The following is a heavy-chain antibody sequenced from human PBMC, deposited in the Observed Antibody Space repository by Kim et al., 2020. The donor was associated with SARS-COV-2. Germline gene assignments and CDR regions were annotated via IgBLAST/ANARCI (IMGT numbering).Heavy chain of an antibody. J-gene: IGHJ4*02. V-gene: IGHV3-48*03. CDR1: GFTFSNYE. CDR3: TRDSVTGTSSTQHHFDY. Sequence: GGSLRLSCAASGFTFSNYEMNWVRQAPGKGLEWISYISTSGSTIFYADSVKGRFTISRDNAKNSLYLRANSLTVEDTAVYFCTRDSVTGTSSTQHHFDYWGQGTLVTVSS. CDR2: ISTSGSTI. D-gene: IGHD1-7*01.